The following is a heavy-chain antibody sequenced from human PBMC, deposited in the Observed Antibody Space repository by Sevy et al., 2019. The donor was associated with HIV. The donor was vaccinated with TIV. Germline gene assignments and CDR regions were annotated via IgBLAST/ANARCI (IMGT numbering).Heavy chain of an antibody. CDR2: INPNSGGT. J-gene: IGHJ5*02. CDR1: GYTFTGYY. CDR3: SVAYCSGDSSYSFRFDP. V-gene: IGHV1-2*02. Sequence: ASVKVSCKASGYTFTGYYMHWVRQAPGQGLEWMGWINPNSGGTNYAQKFQGRVTMTRDTSIITAYMELSRLSSDDTAVYYCSVAYCSGDSSYSFRFDPWGQGTLVTVSS. D-gene: IGHD2-15*01.